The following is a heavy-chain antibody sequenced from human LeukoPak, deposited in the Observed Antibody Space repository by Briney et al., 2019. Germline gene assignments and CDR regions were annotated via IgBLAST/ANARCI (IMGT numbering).Heavy chain of an antibody. J-gene: IGHJ4*02. D-gene: IGHD3-10*01. CDR3: AKDDAWLRFGE. V-gene: IGHV3-23*01. CDR2: ISPSADIK. Sequence: PGGSLRLSCAASGFTFSSYSMNWVRQAPGKGLEWVPGISPSADIKYYADSVKGRFTISRDNSKNMLYLEVISLTADDTAVYYCAKDDAWLRFGEWSQGTLVTVSS. CDR1: GFTFSSYS.